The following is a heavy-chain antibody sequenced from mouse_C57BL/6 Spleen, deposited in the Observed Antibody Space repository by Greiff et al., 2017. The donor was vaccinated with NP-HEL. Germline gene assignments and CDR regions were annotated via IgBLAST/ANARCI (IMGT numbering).Heavy chain of an antibody. CDR3: ARRGAGSICAY. CDR1: GFNIKDYY. CDR2: IDPEGGET. Sequence: EVQLQQSGAELVKPGASVKLSCTASGFNIKDYYMHWVKQRTEQGLEWIGRIDPEGGETKYAQKFQGKATITADTSSNTAYLQLSSLTSEDTAVYYCARRGAGSICAYWGQGTLVTVSA. D-gene: IGHD1-1*01. V-gene: IGHV14-2*01. J-gene: IGHJ3*01.